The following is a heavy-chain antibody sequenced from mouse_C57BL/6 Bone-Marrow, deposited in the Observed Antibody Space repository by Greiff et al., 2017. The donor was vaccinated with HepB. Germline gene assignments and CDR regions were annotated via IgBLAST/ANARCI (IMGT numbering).Heavy chain of an antibody. J-gene: IGHJ1*03. CDR2: IYPRDGST. V-gene: IGHV1-85*01. CDR3: ARSGYYGSSYWYFDV. Sequence: QVQLQQPGAELVKPGASVKLSCKASGYTFTSYWMHWVKQRPGRGLEWIGWIYPRDGSTKYNEKFKGKATLTVDTSSSTAYMELHSLTSEDSAVYFCARSGYYGSSYWYFDVWGTGTTVTVSS. CDR1: GYTFTSYW. D-gene: IGHD1-1*01.